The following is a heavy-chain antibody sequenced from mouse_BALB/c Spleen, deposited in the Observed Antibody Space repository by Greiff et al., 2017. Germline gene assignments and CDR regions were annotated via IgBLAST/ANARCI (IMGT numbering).Heavy chain of an antibody. CDR3: ARNYYGSSWWFAY. CDR2: ISYSGST. V-gene: IGHV3-8*02. D-gene: IGHD1-1*01. Sequence: QLKEPGPSLVKPSQTLSLTCSVTGDSITSGYWNWIRKFPGNKLEYMGYISYSGSTYYNPSLKSRISITRDTSKNQYYLQLNSVTTEDTATYYCARNYYGSSWWFAYWGQGTLVTVSA. CDR1: GDSITSGY. J-gene: IGHJ3*01.